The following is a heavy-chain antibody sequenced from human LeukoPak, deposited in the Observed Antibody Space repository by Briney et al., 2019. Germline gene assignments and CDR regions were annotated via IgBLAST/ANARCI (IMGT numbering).Heavy chain of an antibody. J-gene: IGHJ3*02. Sequence: ASVKVSCKASGFTFTSSAMQWVRQARGQRLEWIGWIVVGSGNTNYAQKFQESVTITRDMSTSTAYMELSSLRSEDRAVYYCAAASEIVVVTADAFDIWGQGTMVTVSS. D-gene: IGHD2-21*02. V-gene: IGHV1-58*02. CDR2: IVVGSGNT. CDR3: AAASEIVVVTADAFDI. CDR1: GFTFTSSA.